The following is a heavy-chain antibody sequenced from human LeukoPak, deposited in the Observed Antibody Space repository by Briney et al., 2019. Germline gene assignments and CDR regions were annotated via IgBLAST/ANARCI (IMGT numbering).Heavy chain of an antibody. CDR1: RFTFSSYS. CDR3: AKGSSRTTVTTVRYYYYMDV. CDR2: IYSGGST. D-gene: IGHD4-17*01. V-gene: IGHV3-53*01. J-gene: IGHJ6*03. Sequence: PGGSLRLSCEASRFTFSSYSMNWVRQAPGKGLEWVSIIYSGGSTFYADSVKGRFTISRDNSKNTLYLQMNSLRAEDTDVYYCAKGSSRTTVTTVRYYYYMDVWGKGTTVTVSS.